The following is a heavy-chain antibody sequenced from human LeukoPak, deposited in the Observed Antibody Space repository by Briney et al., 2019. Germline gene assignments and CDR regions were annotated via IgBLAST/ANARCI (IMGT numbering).Heavy chain of an antibody. J-gene: IGHJ3*01. V-gene: IGHV4-61*01. D-gene: IGHD3-22*01. CDR2: VYYSGRT. CDR3: VREAATDYYDTSGYYRQTELFDL. CDR1: GGSVSSDTFY. Sequence: PSETLSLTCTVSGGSVSSDTFYWSWIRQPPGKGLEWLGYVYYSGRTKYNPSLKSRVTISIDRSKNKFSLRLGSVTAADTAVYYCVREAATDYYDTSGYYRQTELFDLWGQGTMVTVSS.